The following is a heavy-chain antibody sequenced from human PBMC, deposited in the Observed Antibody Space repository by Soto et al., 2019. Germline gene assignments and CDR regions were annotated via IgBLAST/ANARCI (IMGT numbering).Heavy chain of an antibody. CDR1: GFSLSSTRMA. CDR3: AHRVVVGLGYYFDY. D-gene: IGHD2-15*01. J-gene: IGHJ4*02. Sequence: QITLKESGPTLVKPTQTLTLTCTFSGFSLSSTRMAVGWIRQPPGKALEWLALIYWDDDKRYSPFLKSRLTITKQTSKTRVVLTRSNMDPLDTARYYSAHRVVVGLGYYFDYWGQGTLVTVSS. CDR2: IYWDDDK. V-gene: IGHV2-5*02.